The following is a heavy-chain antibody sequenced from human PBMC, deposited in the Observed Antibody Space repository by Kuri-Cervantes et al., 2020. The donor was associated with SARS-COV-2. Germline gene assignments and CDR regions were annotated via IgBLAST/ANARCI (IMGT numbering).Heavy chain of an antibody. CDR3: ARGDWLLHRGYYYMDV. CDR1: GGSISSGSYY. J-gene: IGHJ6*03. D-gene: IGHD3-3*01. V-gene: IGHV4-61*09. Sequence: SETLSLTCSVSGGSISSGSYYWSWIRQPAGKGLEWIGYIHTGGSTNYNPSLKSRVTISVDTSKNQFSLKLSSVTAADTAVYYCARGDWLLHRGYYYMDVWGKGTTVTVPS. CDR2: IHTGGST.